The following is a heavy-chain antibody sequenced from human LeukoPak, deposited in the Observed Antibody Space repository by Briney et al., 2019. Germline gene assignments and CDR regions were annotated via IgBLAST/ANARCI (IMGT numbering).Heavy chain of an antibody. J-gene: IGHJ5*01. V-gene: IGHV1-2*04. CDR3: ARGGGSLWFGELFLGWFDS. CDR1: GYTFTGYY. D-gene: IGHD3-10*01. CDR2: INPNSGGT. Sequence: ASVKVSCKASGYTFTGYYMHWVRQAPGQGLEWMGWINPNSGGTNYAQKFQGWVTMTRDTSISTAYMELSRLRSDDTAVYYCARGGGSLWFGELFLGWFDSWGQGTLVTVSS.